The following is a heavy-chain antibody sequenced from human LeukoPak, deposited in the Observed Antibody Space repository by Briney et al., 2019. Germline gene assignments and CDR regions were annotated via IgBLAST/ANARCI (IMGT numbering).Heavy chain of an antibody. CDR2: IYPGDSDT. Sequence: GESLQISCKGSGYSFTSYWIGWVRQMPGKGLEWMGIIYPGDSDTRYSPSFQGQVTISADKSISTAYLQWSSLKASDTAMYYCARGRGSSSWYPTFDYWGQGTLVTVSS. V-gene: IGHV5-51*01. CDR1: GYSFTSYW. D-gene: IGHD6-13*01. CDR3: ARGRGSSSWYPTFDY. J-gene: IGHJ4*02.